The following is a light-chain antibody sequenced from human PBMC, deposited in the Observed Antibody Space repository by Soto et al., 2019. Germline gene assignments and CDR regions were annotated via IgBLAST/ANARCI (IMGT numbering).Light chain of an antibody. CDR2: GNS. Sequence: QSVLTQPPSVSGAPGPRVTISCTGSSSNIGAGYDVHWYQQLPVTAPKLLIYGNSNRPSGVPDRFSGSKSGTSASLAITGLQAEDEADYYCQSYDSSLSGSVVFGGGTTLTVL. CDR1: SSNIGAGYD. V-gene: IGLV1-40*01. J-gene: IGLJ2*01. CDR3: QSYDSSLSGSVV.